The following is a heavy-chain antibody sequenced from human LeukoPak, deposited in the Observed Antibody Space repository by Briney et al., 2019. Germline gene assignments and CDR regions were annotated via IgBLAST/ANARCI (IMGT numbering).Heavy chain of an antibody. V-gene: IGHV3-53*01. CDR1: GFTVSSNY. D-gene: IGHD2-21*02. Sequence: GGSLRLSCAASGFTVSSNYMSRVRQAPGKGLEWVSVIYSGGSTYYADSVKGRFTISRDNSKNTLYLQMNSLRAEDTAVYYCARDACGGDCYGLDYWGQGTLVTVSS. J-gene: IGHJ4*02. CDR3: ARDACGGDCYGLDY. CDR2: IYSGGST.